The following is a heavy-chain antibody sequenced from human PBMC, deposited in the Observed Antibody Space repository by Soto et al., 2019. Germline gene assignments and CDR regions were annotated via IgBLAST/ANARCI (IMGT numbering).Heavy chain of an antibody. CDR2: ISWNSGSI. D-gene: IGHD5-12*01. V-gene: IGHV3-9*01. CDR1: GFTFDGYA. CDR3: AKDRSRGYDYYYYGMDV. J-gene: IGHJ6*04. Sequence: GGSLRLSCAASGFTFDGYAMHWVRQAPGKGLEWVSGISWNSGSIGYADSVKGRFTISRDNAKNSLYLQMNRLRAEDSVLYYCAKDRSRGYDYYYYGMDVGGKGTKVPVSS.